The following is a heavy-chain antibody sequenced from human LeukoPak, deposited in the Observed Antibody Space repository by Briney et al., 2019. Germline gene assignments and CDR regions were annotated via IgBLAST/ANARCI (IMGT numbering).Heavy chain of an antibody. CDR3: ARDRHRIHAFDI. CDR2: IYSGGST. J-gene: IGHJ3*02. Sequence: GGSLRLSCVASGFTVSSNYMSWVRQAPGKGLEWVSVIYSGGSTYYADSVKGRFTISRDNSKNTLYLQMNSLRAEDTAVYYCARDRHRIHAFDIWGQGTMVTVSS. V-gene: IGHV3-66*01. CDR1: GFTVSSNY. D-gene: IGHD2-15*01.